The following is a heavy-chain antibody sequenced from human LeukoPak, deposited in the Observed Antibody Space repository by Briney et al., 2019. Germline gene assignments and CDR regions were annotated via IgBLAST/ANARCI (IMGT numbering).Heavy chain of an antibody. J-gene: IGHJ6*02. CDR1: GYTFTSYD. D-gene: IGHD4-11*01. Sequence: ASVKVSCKASGYTFTSYDINWVRQATGQGLEWMGWMNPNSGNTGYAQKFQGRVTMTRNTSISTAYMELSSLRSEDTAVYYCARGRLTSPDYYYGMDVWGQGTTVTVSS. V-gene: IGHV1-8*01. CDR3: ARGRLTSPDYYYGMDV. CDR2: MNPNSGNT.